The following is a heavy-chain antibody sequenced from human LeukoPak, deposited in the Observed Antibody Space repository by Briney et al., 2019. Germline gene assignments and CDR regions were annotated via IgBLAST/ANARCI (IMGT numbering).Heavy chain of an antibody. CDR1: GFTFSSYS. J-gene: IGHJ4*02. CDR2: ISSSSSYI. D-gene: IGHD2-2*01. V-gene: IGHV3-21*01. Sequence: GGSLRLSCAASGFTFSSYSMNWVRQGPGKGLEWVSSISSSSSYIYYADSVKGRFTISRDNAKNSLYLQMNSLRAEDTAVYYCAREGDIVVVPAALFDYWGQGTLVTVSS. CDR3: AREGDIVVVPAALFDY.